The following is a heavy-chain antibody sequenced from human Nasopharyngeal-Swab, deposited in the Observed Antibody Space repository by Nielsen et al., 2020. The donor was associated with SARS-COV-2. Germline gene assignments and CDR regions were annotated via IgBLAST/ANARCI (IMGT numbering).Heavy chain of an antibody. CDR2: FNTDGSST. CDR3: TIDFDNPAGY. J-gene: IGHJ4*02. Sequence: GGSLRLSCTASGVIFSSHWIHWVRQAPGKGLVWVSRFNTDGSSTSYADSVKGRFTVSRNNAENTVHLQMNRLRAEDTAVYYCTIDFDNPAGYWGQGTLVTVSS. V-gene: IGHV3-74*01. CDR1: GVIFSSHW. D-gene: IGHD3-22*01.